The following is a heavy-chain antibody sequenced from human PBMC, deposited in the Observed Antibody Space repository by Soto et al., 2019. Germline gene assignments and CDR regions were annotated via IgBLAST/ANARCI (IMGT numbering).Heavy chain of an antibody. CDR3: ARLVPAARGAVDY. CDR1: GGSISSYY. J-gene: IGHJ4*02. CDR2: IDYSGST. V-gene: IGHV4-59*12. D-gene: IGHD2-2*01. Sequence: QVQLQESGPGLVKPSETLSLTCTVSGGSISSYYWSWIRQPPGKGLEWIGYIDYSGSTNYNPALKSRVTISVDTSKNQFSLKLSSVTAADTAVYYCARLVPAARGAVDYWGQGTLVTVSS.